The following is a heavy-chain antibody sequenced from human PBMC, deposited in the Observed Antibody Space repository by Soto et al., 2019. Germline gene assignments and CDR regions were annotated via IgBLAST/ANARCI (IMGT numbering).Heavy chain of an antibody. CDR2: IYSGGAT. CDR1: GFSVSTSH. J-gene: IGHJ4*02. Sequence: PGGSLRLSCAAAGFSVSTSHISWVRQAPGKGLEWVSVIYSGGATHYAVSVKGRLIISRDKSKNTVDLQMNSLRAEDTAVYYCARERMWAPDYWGQGTLVTVSS. D-gene: IGHD1-26*01. V-gene: IGHV3-66*01. CDR3: ARERMWAPDY.